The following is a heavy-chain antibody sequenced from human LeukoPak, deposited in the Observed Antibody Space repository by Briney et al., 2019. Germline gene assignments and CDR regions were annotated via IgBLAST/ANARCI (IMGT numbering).Heavy chain of an antibody. D-gene: IGHD5-12*01. Sequence: GASVKVSCKASGYTFTGYYMHWVRQAPGQGLEWMGWINPNSGGTNYAQKFQGRVTMTRDTSISTAYMELSRLRSDDTAVCYCARDGPYGSGYPEGFDIWGQGTMVTVSS. V-gene: IGHV1-2*02. CDR1: GYTFTGYY. CDR3: ARDGPYGSGYPEGFDI. J-gene: IGHJ3*02. CDR2: INPNSGGT.